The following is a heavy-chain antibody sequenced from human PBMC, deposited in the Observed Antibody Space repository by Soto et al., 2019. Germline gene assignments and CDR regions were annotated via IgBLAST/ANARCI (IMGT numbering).Heavy chain of an antibody. CDR1: GFTFSSYA. CDR3: AKDAISMVRGVNNWFDP. Sequence: GGSLRLCCAASGFTFSSYAMTGVRQAPGKGLEWVSGISGGGGVSTYYADSVKGRFTISRDNSMNTLYLQMNRLRAEDTAVYYCAKDAISMVRGVNNWFDPWGQGTLVTVSS. CDR2: ISGGGGVST. J-gene: IGHJ5*02. V-gene: IGHV3-23*01. D-gene: IGHD3-10*01.